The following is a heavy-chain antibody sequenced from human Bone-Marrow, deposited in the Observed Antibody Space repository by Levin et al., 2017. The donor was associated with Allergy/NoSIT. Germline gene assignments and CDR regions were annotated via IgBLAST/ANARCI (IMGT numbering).Heavy chain of an antibody. Sequence: PGGSLRLSCAASGFTFDDYAMHWVRQAPGKGLEWVSGISWNSGSIGYADSVKGRFTISRDNAKNSLYLQMNSLRAEDTALYYCAKSPWGDYFDLWGRGTLVTVSS. CDR2: ISWNSGSI. CDR3: AKSPWGDYFDL. CDR1: GFTFDDYA. D-gene: IGHD2-21*02. V-gene: IGHV3-9*01. J-gene: IGHJ2*01.